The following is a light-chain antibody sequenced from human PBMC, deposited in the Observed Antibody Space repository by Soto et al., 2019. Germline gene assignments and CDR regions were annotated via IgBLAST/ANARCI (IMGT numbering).Light chain of an antibody. CDR1: SSDVGSYNL. V-gene: IGLV2-23*01. Sequence: QSALTQPASVSGSPGQSITISCTGTSSDVGSYNLVSWYQHHPGKAPKLMIYEGSKRPSGVSNRFSGSKSGNTASLTISGLQAEDEADYYCCSYAGSSTYVFGGGTKLTV. J-gene: IGLJ2*01. CDR3: CSYAGSSTYV. CDR2: EGS.